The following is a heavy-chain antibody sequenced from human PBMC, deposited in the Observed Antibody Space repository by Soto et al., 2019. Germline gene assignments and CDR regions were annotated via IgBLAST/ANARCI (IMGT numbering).Heavy chain of an antibody. CDR2: MNRAGTNI. CDR1: EFTFNVYW. Sequence: EVQLVESGGGLVQPGWSLRLSCAASEFTFNVYWVHWVRQAPGKGLVWVAHMNRAGTNIIYADSVKGRFTISSDHAKNALYLHMNSLRLEATAVYYCVRDRGQTVAFDIWGQRPVVTVSP. CDR3: VRDRGQTVAFDI. J-gene: IGHJ3*02. V-gene: IGHV3-74*01.